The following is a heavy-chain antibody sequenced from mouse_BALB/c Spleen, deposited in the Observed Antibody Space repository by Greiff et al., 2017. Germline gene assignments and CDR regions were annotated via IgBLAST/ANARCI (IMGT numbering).Heavy chain of an antibody. D-gene: IGHD2-4*01. V-gene: IGHV5-4*02. J-gene: IGHJ1*01. CDR2: ISDGGSYT. CDR1: GFTFSDYY. CDR3: ASDGYDYDRYFDV. Sequence: EVKLMESGGGLVKPGGSLKLSCAASGFTFSDYYMYWVRQTPEKRLEWVATISDGGSYTYYPDSVKGRFTISRDNAKNNLYLQMSSLKSEDTAMYYCASDGYDYDRYFDVWGAGTTVTVSS.